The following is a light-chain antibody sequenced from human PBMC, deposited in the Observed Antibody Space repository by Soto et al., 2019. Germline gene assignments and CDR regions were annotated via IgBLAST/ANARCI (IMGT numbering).Light chain of an antibody. CDR2: EVR. V-gene: IGLV2-23*02. J-gene: IGLJ3*02. CDR3: CSYAGSSTLV. CDR1: MRDVGAYNL. Sequence: QSALTQPASVSGSAGQSITISCSGTMRDVGAYNLVSWYQQHPGTAPKLIIYEVRNRPSGISSRFSGSRSGNTASLTISGLQPEDEGDYYCCSYAGSSTLVFGGGTKLTVL.